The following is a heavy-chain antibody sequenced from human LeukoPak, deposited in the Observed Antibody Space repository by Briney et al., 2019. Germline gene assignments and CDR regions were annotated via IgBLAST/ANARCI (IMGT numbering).Heavy chain of an antibody. CDR2: ISYDGSNK. D-gene: IGHD3-10*01. J-gene: IGHJ4*02. CDR1: GFTFSTCG. CDR3: AKGERYGSGSYFDY. V-gene: IGHV3-30*18. Sequence: GGSLRLSCAASGFTFSTCGVHWVRQAPGKGLEWVALISYDGSNKYYADSVKGRFTISRDNSNNTLYLQMNSLRAEDTAVYYCAKGERYGSGSYFDYWGQGTLVTVSS.